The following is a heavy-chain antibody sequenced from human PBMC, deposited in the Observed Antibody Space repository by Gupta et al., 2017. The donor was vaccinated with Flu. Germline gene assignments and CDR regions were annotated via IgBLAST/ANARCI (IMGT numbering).Heavy chain of an antibody. CDR3: ATEVLGGYYAMDV. Sequence: EVQLVESGGGLVQPGGSLRLSCAASGLIFSSYDMHWVRQATGKGLEWVSSIDTSGRTFYPGSVKGRFTISRESAKSSLYLQMNSLTAGDTAVYYCATEVLGGYYAMDVWGQGTTVTVSS. V-gene: IGHV3-13*01. CDR1: GLIFSSYD. CDR2: IDTSGRT. J-gene: IGHJ6*02.